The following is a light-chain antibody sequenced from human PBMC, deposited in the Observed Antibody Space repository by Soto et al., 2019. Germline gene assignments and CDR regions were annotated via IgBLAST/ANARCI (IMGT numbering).Light chain of an antibody. CDR1: HDISNY. CDR3: QRYDSLPPI. J-gene: IGKJ4*01. CDR2: GES. Sequence: DIQMTQSPSSLSASVGDRVTITCQPSHDISNYLNWYQQKPGKAPNLLIHGESNLKTGVPVRFSGSGSGTDFTFGISSLQAQDIATYYCQRYDSLPPIFGGGTKVEI. V-gene: IGKV1-33*01.